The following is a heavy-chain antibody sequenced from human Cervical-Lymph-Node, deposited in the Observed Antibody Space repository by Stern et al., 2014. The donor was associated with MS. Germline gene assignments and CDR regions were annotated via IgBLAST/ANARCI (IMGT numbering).Heavy chain of an antibody. D-gene: IGHD5-18*01. V-gene: IGHV5-51*03. CDR1: GYFFPTHW. J-gene: IGHJ6*02. CDR2: INPRDSDT. Sequence: VQLVQSGAAVKQPGESLKISCKGSGYFFPTHWIGWVRQMPGQGLEWLGIINPRDSDTRYSPSFQGQVTISADKSISTAYLQWSSLKASDTAMYYCARVDTAPSSALDVWGQGTTVIVSS. CDR3: ARVDTAPSSALDV.